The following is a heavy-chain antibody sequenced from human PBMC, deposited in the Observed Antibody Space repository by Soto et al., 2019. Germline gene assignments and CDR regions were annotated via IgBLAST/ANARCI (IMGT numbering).Heavy chain of an antibody. D-gene: IGHD2-15*01. V-gene: IGHV4-34*01. J-gene: IGHJ4*01. Sequence: PSETLSLTCVVYGESFGGFYWSWVRQSPGKGLECIGEISQTETTAYSPSLKSRVSISADTSKKQFSLTLTSVTAADTAVYYCVHSPNVAVDHWGHGTLVTVSS. CDR2: ISQTETT. CDR3: VHSPNVAVDH. CDR1: GESFGGFY.